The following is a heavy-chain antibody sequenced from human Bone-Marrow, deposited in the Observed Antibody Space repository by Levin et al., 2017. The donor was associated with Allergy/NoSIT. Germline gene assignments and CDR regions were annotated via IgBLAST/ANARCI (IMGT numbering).Heavy chain of an antibody. V-gene: IGHV3-66*01. CDR2: IYNDGRT. CDR3: GRDNQFGDYGLDY. D-gene: IGHD4-17*01. CDR1: GFIVSSPF. Sequence: LSLPCAASGFIVSSPFMSWVRQAPGRGLEWVSIIYNDGRTFYGDSVKGRFTISRDNSKNTIYLQMNSLRAEDTAVYYCGRDNQFGDYGLDYWGQGALVTVSS. J-gene: IGHJ4*02.